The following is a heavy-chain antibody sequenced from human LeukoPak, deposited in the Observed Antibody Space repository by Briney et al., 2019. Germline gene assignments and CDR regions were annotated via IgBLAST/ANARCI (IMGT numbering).Heavy chain of an antibody. V-gene: IGHV3-30*04. CDR1: GFTFSSYA. D-gene: IGHD2-15*01. CDR3: AREVVVAGKIFDY. Sequence: GGSLRLSCAASGFTFSSYAMHWVRQAPGKGLECVAVISYDGSNKYYADSVKGRFTISRDNSKNTLYLQMNSLRAEDTAVYYCAREVVVAGKIFDYWGQGTLVTVSS. CDR2: ISYDGSNK. J-gene: IGHJ4*02.